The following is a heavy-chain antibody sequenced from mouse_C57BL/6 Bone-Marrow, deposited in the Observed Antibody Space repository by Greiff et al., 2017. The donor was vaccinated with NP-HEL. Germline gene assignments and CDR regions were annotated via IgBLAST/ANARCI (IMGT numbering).Heavy chain of an antibody. V-gene: IGHV1-69*01. CDR3: ARERLRRAWFAY. J-gene: IGHJ3*01. CDR2: IDPSDSYT. D-gene: IGHD2-4*01. CDR1: GYTFTSYW. Sequence: QVQLQQPGAELVMPGASVKLSCKASGYTFTSYWMHWVKQRPGQGLEWIGEIDPSDSYTNYNQKFKGKSTLTVDKSSSTAYMQLSSLTSEDSAVYYCARERLRRAWFAYWGQGTLVTVYA.